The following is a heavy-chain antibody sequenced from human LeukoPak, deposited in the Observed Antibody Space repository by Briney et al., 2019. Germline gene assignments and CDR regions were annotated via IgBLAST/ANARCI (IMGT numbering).Heavy chain of an antibody. CDR2: INHSGST. J-gene: IGHJ6*03. Sequence: SETLSLTCAVYGGSFSGYYWSWIRQPPGKGLEYIGEINHSGSTNYNPSLKSRVTISVDTSKNQFSLKLSSVTAADTAVYYCASPPGSGSYYYYYYMDVWGKGTTVTVSS. CDR3: ASPPGSGSYYYYYYMDV. D-gene: IGHD1-26*01. CDR1: GGSFSGYY. V-gene: IGHV4-34*01.